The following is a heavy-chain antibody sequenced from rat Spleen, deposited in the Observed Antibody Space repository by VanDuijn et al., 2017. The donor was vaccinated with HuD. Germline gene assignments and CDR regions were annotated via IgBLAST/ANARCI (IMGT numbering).Heavy chain of an antibody. CDR2: ISTGGDNT. J-gene: IGHJ4*01. V-gene: IGHV5S13*01. CDR1: GFTFSNYG. CDR3: TRGYVMDA. Sequence: EVQLVESGGGLVQPGRSMKLSCAASGFTFSNYGMAWVRQAPKKGLEWVAYISTGGDNTYFRDSVKGRFTLSRDNAKNTQSLQMDSLRSEDTAIYYCTRGYVMDAWGQGASVTVSS.